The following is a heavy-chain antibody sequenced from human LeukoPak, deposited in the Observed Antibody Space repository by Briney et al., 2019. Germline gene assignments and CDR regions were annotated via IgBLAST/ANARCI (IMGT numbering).Heavy chain of an antibody. Sequence: PSETLSLTCTVSGGSISGGDPHWGWIRQPPGKGLDWIGYIHYSGTTYYNPSLKSRVSISVDTSKNQFSLKLGSVTAADTAVYYRARYYYDNSGYSGWFDPWGQGTLVTVSS. V-gene: IGHV4-30-4*01. CDR1: GGSISGGDPH. CDR2: IHYSGTT. J-gene: IGHJ5*02. D-gene: IGHD3-22*01. CDR3: ARYYYDNSGYSGWFDP.